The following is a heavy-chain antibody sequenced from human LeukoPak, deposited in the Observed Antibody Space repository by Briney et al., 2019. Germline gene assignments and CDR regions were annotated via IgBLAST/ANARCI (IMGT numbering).Heavy chain of an antibody. Sequence: AASVKVSCKASGGTFSSYAISWVRQAPGQGLEWMGGIIPIFGTANCAQKFQGRVTITTDESTSTAYMELSSLRSEDTAVYYCARAQVGAAAGSFQLDYWGQGTLVTVSS. J-gene: IGHJ4*02. CDR1: GGTFSSYA. D-gene: IGHD6-13*01. CDR2: IIPIFGTA. V-gene: IGHV1-69*05. CDR3: ARAQVGAAAGSFQLDY.